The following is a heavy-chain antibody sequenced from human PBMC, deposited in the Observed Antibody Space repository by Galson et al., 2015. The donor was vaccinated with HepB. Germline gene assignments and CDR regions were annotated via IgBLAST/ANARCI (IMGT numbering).Heavy chain of an antibody. V-gene: IGHV3-7*01. Sequence: SLRLSCAASGFTFDRYYMSWVRQAPGKGLEWVANIKEDGSERYYVDSVKGRFTISRDNSKNTLYLQMNSLRAEDTAVYYCARGGGYSYGYEVALVFDYWGQGTLVTVSS. CDR2: IKEDGSER. J-gene: IGHJ4*02. CDR3: ARGGGYSYGYEVALVFDY. CDR1: GFTFDRYY. D-gene: IGHD5-18*01.